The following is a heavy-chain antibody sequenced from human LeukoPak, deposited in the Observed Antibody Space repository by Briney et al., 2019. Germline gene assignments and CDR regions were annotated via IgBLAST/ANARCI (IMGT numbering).Heavy chain of an antibody. CDR3: ARDLEVVTAKNYYYYGMDV. J-gene: IGHJ6*02. CDR2: INPSGGST. V-gene: IGHV1-46*01. CDR1: GYTFTSYY. Sequence: ASVKVSCKASGYTFTSYYMHWVRQAPGQGLEWMGIINPSGGSTSYAQKFQGRVTMTRDTSMSTVYMELSSLRSEDTAVYYCARDLEVVTAKNYYYYGMDVWGQGTTVTVSS. D-gene: IGHD2-21*02.